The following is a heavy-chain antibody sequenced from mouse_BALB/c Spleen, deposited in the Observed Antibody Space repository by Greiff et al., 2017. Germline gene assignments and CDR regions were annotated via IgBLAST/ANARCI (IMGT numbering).Heavy chain of an antibody. J-gene: IGHJ1*01. D-gene: IGHD2-10*02. CDR2: ISYDGSN. CDR3: AGGYGKGYFDV. CDR1: GYSITSGYY. V-gene: IGHV3-6*02. Sequence: EVKLQESGPGLVKPSQSLSLTCSVTGYSITSGYYWNWIRQFPGNKLEWMGYISYDGSNNYNPSLKNRISITRDTSKNQFFLKLNSVTTEDTATYYCAGGYGKGYFDVWGAGTTGTVSS.